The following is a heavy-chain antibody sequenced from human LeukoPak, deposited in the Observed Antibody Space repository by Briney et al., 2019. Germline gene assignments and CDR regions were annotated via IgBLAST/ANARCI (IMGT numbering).Heavy chain of an antibody. D-gene: IGHD2-8*01. Sequence: GESLRLSCAASGFTFSSYGMHWVRQAPGKGLEWAAVIWHDGNNKYYADSVKGRFTISRDNSKNTLYLQMNTLRAEDTAVYYCARGPGSSVYASAIDYWGQGTLVTVSS. J-gene: IGHJ4*02. CDR1: GFTFSSYG. CDR3: ARGPGSSVYASAIDY. V-gene: IGHV3-33*01. CDR2: IWHDGNNK.